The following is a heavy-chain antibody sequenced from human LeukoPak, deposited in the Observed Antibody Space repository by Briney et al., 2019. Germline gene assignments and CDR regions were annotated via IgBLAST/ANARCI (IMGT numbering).Heavy chain of an antibody. CDR1: GFTFSRYA. J-gene: IGHJ6*02. D-gene: IGHD1-26*01. CDR3: AKKGSDGMDV. CDR2: ISSDGSDK. Sequence: GGSLRLSCAASGFTFSRYAMHWVRQAPGKGLQWVAVISSDGSDKYYADSVKGRFTISRDNSRNTVYLQMNSLRPEDTAVYYCAKKGSDGMDVWGQGTTVTVSS. V-gene: IGHV3-30*04.